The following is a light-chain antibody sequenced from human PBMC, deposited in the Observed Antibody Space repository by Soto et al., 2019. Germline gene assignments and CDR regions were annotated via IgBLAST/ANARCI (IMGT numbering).Light chain of an antibody. V-gene: IGKV1-27*01. CDR2: AAS. J-gene: IGKJ4*01. CDR3: QNYSRDPVT. CDR1: QGINDR. Sequence: DIQMTQSPSSLSASVGDRVTIACRASQGINDRLAWYQQKPGQAPYLLIFAASTLRSGVPSRFSGSGSGADFTLTISSLQPEDVATYYCQNYSRDPVTFGGGTKVDIK.